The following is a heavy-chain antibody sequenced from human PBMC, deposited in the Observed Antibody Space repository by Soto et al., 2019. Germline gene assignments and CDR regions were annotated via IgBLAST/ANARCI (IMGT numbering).Heavy chain of an antibody. J-gene: IGHJ6*03. Sequence: GGSLRLSCAASGFTFSSYGMHWVRQAPGKGLEWVAVIWYDGSNKYYADSVKGRFTISRDNSKNTLYLQMNSLRAEDTAVYYCARDGRGASYYYMDVWGKGTTVTVSS. CDR2: IWYDGSNK. CDR3: ARDGRGASYYYMDV. V-gene: IGHV3-33*01. CDR1: GFTFSSYG. D-gene: IGHD3-16*01.